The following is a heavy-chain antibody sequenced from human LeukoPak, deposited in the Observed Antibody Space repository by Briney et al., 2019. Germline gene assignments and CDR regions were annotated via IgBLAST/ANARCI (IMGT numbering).Heavy chain of an antibody. CDR3: ARVPRELGAH. Sequence: ASVKVSCKASGYTFTSYDINWVRQATGQGPEWMGFMNPNSGNTGYAQKFQGRVTMTRNTSISTAYMELSSLRSEDTALYYCARVPRELGAHWGQGTLVTVSS. CDR2: MNPNSGNT. CDR1: GYTFTSYD. V-gene: IGHV1-8*01. D-gene: IGHD3-16*01. J-gene: IGHJ4*02.